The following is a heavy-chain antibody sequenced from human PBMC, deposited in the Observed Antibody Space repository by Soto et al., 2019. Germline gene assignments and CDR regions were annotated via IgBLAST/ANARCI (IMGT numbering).Heavy chain of an antibody. V-gene: IGHV2-5*02. Sequence: QITLNESGPTQVKPRQTLTLTCTFSGFPLTTSGVGVGWIRQSPGKSPEWLALIYWDDDKRYSPSLKIRLTNTKDSSKNQVVLTMADLDPADTATYYCAHRVLRTVFGLVTTTAIYFDFWGQGTPVAVSS. CDR1: GFPLTTSGVG. CDR2: IYWDDDK. CDR3: AHRVLRTVFGLVTTTAIYFDF. J-gene: IGHJ4*02. D-gene: IGHD3-3*01.